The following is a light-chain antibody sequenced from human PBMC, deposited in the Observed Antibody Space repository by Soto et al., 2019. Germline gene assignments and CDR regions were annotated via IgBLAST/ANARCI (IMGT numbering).Light chain of an antibody. V-gene: IGLV1-40*01. CDR3: QSYASSRSVL. J-gene: IGLJ2*01. CDR1: SSNIGAGYD. CDR2: DNS. Sequence: QAVVTQPPSVSGSPGQRVTISCTGSSSNIGAGYDVHWYQQLPGTAPKLLIYDNSNRPSGVPDRFSGSKSGTSASLAITGLQAEDEAEDYCQSYASSRSVLFGGGTQLTVL.